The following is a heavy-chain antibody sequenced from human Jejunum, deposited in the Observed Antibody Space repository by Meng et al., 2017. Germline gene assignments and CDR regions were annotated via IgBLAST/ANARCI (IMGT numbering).Heavy chain of an antibody. V-gene: IGHV4-34*01. CDR3: ARTRVTRLIDS. D-gene: IGHD4-17*01. CDR2: INHSGST. Sequence: SETLSLTCTVDDESFNDYFYSWSWLRQPPGKGLEWIGEINHSGSTYYNPSLKSRVTISVDTSKNQFSLKLTSVTVADTALYYCARTRVTRLIDSWGLGALVTVSS. J-gene: IGHJ4*02. CDR1: DESFNDYFYS.